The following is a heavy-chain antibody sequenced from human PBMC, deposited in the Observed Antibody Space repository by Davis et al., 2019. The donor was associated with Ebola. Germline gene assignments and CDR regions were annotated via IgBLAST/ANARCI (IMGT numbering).Heavy chain of an antibody. CDR2: ISGSGGST. V-gene: IGHV3-23*01. Sequence: GESLKIFCAASGFTFSSYAMSWVRQAPGKGLEWVSAISGSGGSTYYADSVKGRFTISRDNSKNTLYLQMNSLRAEDTAVYYCAKPHLSYYYDSSGYYSKPAHFDYWGQGTLVTVSS. CDR1: GFTFSSYA. CDR3: AKPHLSYYYDSSGYYSKPAHFDY. D-gene: IGHD3-22*01. J-gene: IGHJ4*02.